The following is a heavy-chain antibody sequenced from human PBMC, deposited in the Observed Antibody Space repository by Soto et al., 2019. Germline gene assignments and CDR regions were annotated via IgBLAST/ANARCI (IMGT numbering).Heavy chain of an antibody. CDR3: ARRYGSAFDI. CDR2: IYYSGST. V-gene: IGHV4-59*11. J-gene: IGHJ3*02. CDR1: GGSISSHY. Sequence: SQTMSLTRTVSGGSISSHYWRWIRQPPGKGLEWIGYIYYSGSTNYNPSLKSRVTISVDTSKNQFSLKLSSVAAADTAVYYCARRYGSAFDIWGQGTMVTVSS. D-gene: IGHD3-10*01.